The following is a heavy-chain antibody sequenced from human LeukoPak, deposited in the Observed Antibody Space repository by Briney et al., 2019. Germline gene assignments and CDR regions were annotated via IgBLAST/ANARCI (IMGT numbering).Heavy chain of an antibody. CDR1: GFTFSSYG. J-gene: IGHJ4*02. CDR2: IWYDGSNK. CDR3: ARGANYYGSGSYYSPPTYFDY. V-gene: IGHV3-33*01. Sequence: PGGSLRLSCAAAGFTFSSYGMHWVRQAPGKGLEWVAVIWYDGSNKYYADSVKGRFTISRDNSKNTLYLQMNSLRAEDTAVYYCARGANYYGSGSYYSPPTYFDYWGQGTLVTVSS. D-gene: IGHD3-10*01.